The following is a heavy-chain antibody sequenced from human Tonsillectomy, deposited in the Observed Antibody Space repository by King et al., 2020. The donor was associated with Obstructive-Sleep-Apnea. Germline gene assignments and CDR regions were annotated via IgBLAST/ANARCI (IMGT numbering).Heavy chain of an antibody. CDR1: GFTFSTYA. CDR2: INNNGGST. CDR3: VKGFLDNWNDRYYFDY. D-gene: IGHD1-20*01. Sequence: VQLVESGGGLVQPGGSLRLSCSASGFTFSTYAMHWVRQAPGKGLDYVSAINNNGGSTYYADSVKGRFTISRDNSKNTLYLQMSSLRAEDTALYFCVKGFLDNWNDRYYFDYWGQGTLVTVSS. V-gene: IGHV3-64D*06. J-gene: IGHJ4*02.